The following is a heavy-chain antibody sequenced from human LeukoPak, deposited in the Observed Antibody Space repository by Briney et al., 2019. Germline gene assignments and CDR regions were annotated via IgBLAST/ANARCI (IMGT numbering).Heavy chain of an antibody. CDR2: IYYSGSS. Sequence: SETLSLTCTLSGGSISRYYWSWIRQPPGKGLEWIGYIYYSGSSNFNPSLKSRVTISVDTSKNQFSLKLSSVTAADTAVYYCARDRGGLPTVKNYWGQGTLVTVSS. V-gene: IGHV4-59*12. CDR1: GGSISRYY. CDR3: ARDRGGLPTVKNY. J-gene: IGHJ4*02. D-gene: IGHD4-17*01.